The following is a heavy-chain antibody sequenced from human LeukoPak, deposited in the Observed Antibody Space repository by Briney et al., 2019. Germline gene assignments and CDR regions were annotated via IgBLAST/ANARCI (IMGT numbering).Heavy chain of an antibody. Sequence: GESLRLACGVSGFTFSSYSMNWVRQAPGKGLEWVSFICTSSSYIYYADSVKGRFTISRDNARNSLYPQMNSLRPEDTAVYYCASQTTRRLPIAVADYFDYWGQGTLVAVP. CDR1: GFTFSSYS. V-gene: IGHV3-21*01. D-gene: IGHD6-19*01. CDR2: ICTSSSYI. J-gene: IGHJ4*02. CDR3: ASQTTRRLPIAVADYFDY.